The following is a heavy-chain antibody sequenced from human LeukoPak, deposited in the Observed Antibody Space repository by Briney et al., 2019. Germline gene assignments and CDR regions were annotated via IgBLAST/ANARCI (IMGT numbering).Heavy chain of an antibody. J-gene: IGHJ4*02. Sequence: KSGGSLRLSCAASGFTFKIYSMNWVRQAPGKGLEWVSSISSSSSHMYYADSVKGRFTISRDNAKNSLYLQMNTLRAEDTAVYYCARDDTSAHFFDHWGQGTLVTVSS. CDR3: ARDDTSAHFFDH. V-gene: IGHV3-21*01. CDR1: GFTFKIYS. CDR2: ISSSSSHM. D-gene: IGHD3-10*01.